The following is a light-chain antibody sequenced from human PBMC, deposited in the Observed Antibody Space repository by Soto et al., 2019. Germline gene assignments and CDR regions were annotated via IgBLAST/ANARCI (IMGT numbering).Light chain of an antibody. CDR2: DVN. CDR3: CLYAGSYVLV. V-gene: IGLV2-11*01. CDR1: SSDVGAYNY. J-gene: IGLJ2*01. Sequence: QSALTQPRSVSGSPGQSVTISCTGTSSDVGAYNYVSWYQQYPGKAPKLMIYDVNERPSGVPDRFSGSKSGNTASLTISGLQAEDEADYSCCLYAGSYVLVFGGGTKLTVL.